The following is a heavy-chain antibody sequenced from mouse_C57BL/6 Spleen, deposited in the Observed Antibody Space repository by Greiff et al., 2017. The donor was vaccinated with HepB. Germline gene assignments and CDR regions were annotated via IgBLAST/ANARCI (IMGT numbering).Heavy chain of an antibody. Sequence: VQLVESGAELARPGASVKLSCKASGYTFTSYGISWVKQRTGQGLEWIGVIHPRSGNTNYNEKFKGKATLTADKSSSTAYMELRSLTSEDSAVYFCARGATMVTTSYFDYWGQGTTLTVSS. CDR1: GYTFTSYG. V-gene: IGHV1-81*01. CDR2: IHPRSGNT. CDR3: ARGATMVTTSYFDY. J-gene: IGHJ2*01. D-gene: IGHD2-2*01.